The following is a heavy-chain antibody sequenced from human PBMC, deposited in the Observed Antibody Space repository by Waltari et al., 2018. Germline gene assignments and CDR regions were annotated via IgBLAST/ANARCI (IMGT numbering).Heavy chain of an antibody. J-gene: IGHJ4*02. Sequence: QLQLQEPGPGLVKASETLSLTCTVSGDSISSSSYYWGWVRQPPGKGLEWIGNMYYSGSTDDNPSLKSRVTISGETSKSQFSLKLSSVTAADTSMYYCVRHARTTSGGKHFDHWGQGMLVTVSP. D-gene: IGHD2-15*01. CDR1: GDSISSSSYY. V-gene: IGHV4-39*01. CDR3: VRHARTTSGGKHFDH. CDR2: MYYSGST.